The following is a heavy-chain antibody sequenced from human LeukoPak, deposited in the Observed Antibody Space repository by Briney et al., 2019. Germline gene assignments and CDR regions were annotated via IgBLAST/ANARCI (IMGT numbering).Heavy chain of an antibody. J-gene: IGHJ5*02. CDR3: ARAYSSSWYFNWFDP. V-gene: IGHV4-38-2*02. D-gene: IGHD6-13*01. CDR2: IYHSGST. CDR1: GYSISSGYY. Sequence: PSETLSLTCTVSGYSISSGYYWAWIRQPPGKGLEWIWNIYHSGSTYYNPSLKSRVTISVDTSKNQFSLQLTYVTAADTAVYYCARAYSSSWYFNWFDPWGQGTLVTVSS.